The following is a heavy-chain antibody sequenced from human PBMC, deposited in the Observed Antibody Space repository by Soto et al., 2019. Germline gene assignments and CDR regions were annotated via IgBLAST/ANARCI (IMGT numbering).Heavy chain of an antibody. J-gene: IGHJ6*02. CDR1: GGSISSGDYY. V-gene: IGHV4-30-4*01. D-gene: IGHD2-2*01. CDR3: ARDSIVLVPAAQDDYYYYGMDV. Sequence: PSETLSLTCTVSGGSISSGDYYWSWIRQPPGKGLEWIGYIYYSGSTYYNPSLKSRVTISVDTSKNQFSLKLSSVTAADTAVYYCARDSIVLVPAAQDDYYYYGMDVWGQGTTVTVSS. CDR2: IYYSGST.